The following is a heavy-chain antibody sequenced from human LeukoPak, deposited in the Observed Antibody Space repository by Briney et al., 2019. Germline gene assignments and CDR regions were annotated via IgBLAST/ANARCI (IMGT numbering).Heavy chain of an antibody. CDR1: GFTFSSYE. D-gene: IGHD3-22*01. Sequence: GGSLRLSCAASGFTFSSYEMNWVRQAPGKGLEWVSYISSSGSTIYYADSVKGRFTISRDNAKNSLYLQMNSLRAEDTAVYYCARDHYYDSSDYWGQGTLVTVSS. CDR2: ISSSGSTI. CDR3: ARDHYYDSSDY. V-gene: IGHV3-48*03. J-gene: IGHJ4*02.